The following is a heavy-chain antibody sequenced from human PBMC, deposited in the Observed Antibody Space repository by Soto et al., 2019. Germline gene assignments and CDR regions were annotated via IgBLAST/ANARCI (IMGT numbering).Heavy chain of an antibody. Sequence: SETLSLTCAVYGGSFSGYYWSWIRQPPGKGLEWIGEINHSGSTNYNPSLKSRVTISVDTSKNQFSLKLSSVTAADTAVYYCARGSGYYTGILPYYYYYMDVWGKGTTVTVSS. D-gene: IGHD3-3*01. CDR3: ARGSGYYTGILPYYYYYMDV. CDR2: INHSGST. CDR1: GGSFSGYY. V-gene: IGHV4-34*01. J-gene: IGHJ6*03.